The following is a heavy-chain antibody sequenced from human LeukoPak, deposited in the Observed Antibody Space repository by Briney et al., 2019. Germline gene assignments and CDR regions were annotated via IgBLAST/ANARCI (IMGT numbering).Heavy chain of an antibody. V-gene: IGHV1-24*01. CDR1: GYTLTELS. D-gene: IGHD3-22*01. Sequence: ASVKVSCKVSGYTLTELSMHWVRQAPGKGLEWMGGFDPEDGETFYAQKFQGRVTMTEDTSTDTAYMELSSLRSEDTAVYYCARDYYDGIGYYYEDYWGQGTLVTVSS. J-gene: IGHJ4*02. CDR2: FDPEDGET. CDR3: ARDYYDGIGYYYEDY.